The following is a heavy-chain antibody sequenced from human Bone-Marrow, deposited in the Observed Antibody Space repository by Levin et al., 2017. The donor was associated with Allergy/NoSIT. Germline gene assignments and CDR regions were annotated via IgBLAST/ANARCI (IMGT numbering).Heavy chain of an antibody. D-gene: IGHD3-22*01. V-gene: IGHV4-34*01. Sequence: SETLSLTCAVYGGSFSGYYWSWIRQPPGKGLEWIGEINHSGSTNYNPSLKSRVTISVDTSKNQFSLKLSSVTAADTAVYYCARANEYYYDSSGPEFDYWGQGTLVTVSS. CDR1: GGSFSGYY. J-gene: IGHJ4*02. CDR3: ARANEYYYDSSGPEFDY. CDR2: INHSGST.